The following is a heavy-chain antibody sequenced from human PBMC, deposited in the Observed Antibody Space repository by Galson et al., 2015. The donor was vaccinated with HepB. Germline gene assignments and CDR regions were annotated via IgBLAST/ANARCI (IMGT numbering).Heavy chain of an antibody. J-gene: IGHJ3*02. V-gene: IGHV4-39*01. D-gene: IGHD6-13*01. Sequence: SETLSLTCTVSGGSISSSSYYWGWIRQPPGKGLEWIGSIYYSGSTYYNPSLKSRVTISVDTSKNQFSLKLSSVTAADTAVYYCARRYQQPPGAFDIWGQGTMVTVSS. CDR2: IYYSGST. CDR3: ARRYQQPPGAFDI. CDR1: GGSISSSSYY.